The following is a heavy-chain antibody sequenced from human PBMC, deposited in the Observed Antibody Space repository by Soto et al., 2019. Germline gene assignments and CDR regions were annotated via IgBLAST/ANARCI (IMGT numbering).Heavy chain of an antibody. Sequence: SETLSLSCTVSGGSISSGDYYWSWIRQHPGKGLEWIGYIYYSGSTYYNPSLRSRVTISVDTSKNQFSLKLSSVTAADTAVYYCARVQSSPLDIDIWGQGTMVTVS. CDR2: IYYSGST. D-gene: IGHD6-13*01. V-gene: IGHV4-31*03. J-gene: IGHJ3*02. CDR3: ARVQSSPLDIDI. CDR1: GGSISSGDYY.